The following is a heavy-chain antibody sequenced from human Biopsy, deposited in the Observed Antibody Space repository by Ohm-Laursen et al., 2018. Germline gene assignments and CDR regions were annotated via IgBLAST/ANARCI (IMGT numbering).Heavy chain of an antibody. CDR3: ALAAAQTVTHFDY. J-gene: IGHJ4*02. Sequence: SLRLSCTASGFSFSSYGMYWVRQAPGKGLEWVAFMSDDGRNEYYANSVKGRFTISRDNSKNTLYLQMNSLRADDTAVYYCALAAAQTVTHFDYWGQGTLVTVSS. D-gene: IGHD4-17*01. V-gene: IGHV3-30*03. CDR1: GFSFSSYG. CDR2: MSDDGRNE.